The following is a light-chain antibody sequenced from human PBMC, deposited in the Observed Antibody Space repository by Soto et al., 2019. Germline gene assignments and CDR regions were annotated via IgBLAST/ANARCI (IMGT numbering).Light chain of an antibody. Sequence: DIVMTQSPDSLAVSLGERATINCKSSQSVLYSPNNKNYLAWYQQKPGQPPKLLVYWASTRESGVPDLFSGSGSETDFTITINSLQAEDVSVYYCQQYINAPQTFGQGTKVEIK. CDR3: QQYINAPQT. CDR1: QSVLYSPNNKNY. V-gene: IGKV4-1*01. J-gene: IGKJ1*01. CDR2: WAS.